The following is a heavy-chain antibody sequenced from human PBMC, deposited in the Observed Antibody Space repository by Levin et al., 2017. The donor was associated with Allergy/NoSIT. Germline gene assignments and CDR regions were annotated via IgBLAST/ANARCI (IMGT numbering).Heavy chain of an antibody. D-gene: IGHD2-21*01. CDR1: GYTFTGYY. CDR3: ARRKHIIGPKRWFDP. J-gene: IGHJ5*02. Sequence: ASVKVSCKASGYTFTGYYMHWVRQAPGQGLEWMGWINPNSGGTNYAQKFQGRVTMTRDTSISTAYMELSRLRSDDTAVYYCARRKHIIGPKRWFDPWGQGTLVTVSS. V-gene: IGHV1-2*02. CDR2: INPNSGGT.